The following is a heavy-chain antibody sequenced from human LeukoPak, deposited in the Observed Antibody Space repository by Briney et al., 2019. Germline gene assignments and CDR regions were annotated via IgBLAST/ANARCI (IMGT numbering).Heavy chain of an antibody. CDR1: GFGFSYYW. Sequence: PGGSLRLSCAASGFGFSYYWMTWVRQAPGKGLEWVAGIKRDGSEKYYVDSVKGRFTISRDNAKNSLSPQMNSLRAEDTAVYFCARRSHLSFDYTGQGTLVTVSS. D-gene: IGHD2/OR15-2a*01. V-gene: IGHV3-7*01. CDR2: IKRDGSEK. J-gene: IGHJ4*02. CDR3: ARRSHLSFDY.